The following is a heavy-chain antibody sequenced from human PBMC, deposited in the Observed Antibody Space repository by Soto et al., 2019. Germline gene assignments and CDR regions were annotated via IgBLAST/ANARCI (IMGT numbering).Heavy chain of an antibody. CDR3: ARDGREASGMDV. V-gene: IGHV4-59*11. CDR2: IYYRGST. D-gene: IGHD1-26*01. CDR1: GGSISSHH. J-gene: IGHJ6*02. Sequence: PSETLSLTCTVSGGSISSHHWSWVRQAPGKGLEWIGHIYYRGSTSYNPSLRSRSTISVDTSNNQFSLKLNSVTTADTAVYYCARDGREASGMDVWGQGTKVTV.